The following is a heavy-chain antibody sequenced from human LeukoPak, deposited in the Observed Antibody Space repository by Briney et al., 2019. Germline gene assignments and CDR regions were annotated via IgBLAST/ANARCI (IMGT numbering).Heavy chain of an antibody. CDR2: ISSDGNVK. D-gene: IGHD6-19*01. V-gene: IGHV3-30*18. CDR1: GFTFNNYG. J-gene: IGHJ4*02. CDR3: AKGAPIGWAVVDY. Sequence: GKSLTLSCAAGGFTFNNYGMQWVRQAPGKGLEWVAVISSDGNVKYYADSVKGRFTISRDNSKNTLYLQMNSLTTEDTAVYFCAKGAPIGWAVVDYWGQGNLVTVSS.